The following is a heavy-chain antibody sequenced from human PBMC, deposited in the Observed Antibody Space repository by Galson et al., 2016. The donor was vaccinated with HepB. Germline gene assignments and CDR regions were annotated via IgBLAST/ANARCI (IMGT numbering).Heavy chain of an antibody. Sequence: SLRLSCAASGFTFSNYAMSWVRQAPGKGPEWVSAISGVSDRTYYACSMKDRFIISRDDSRNMLFLQLNSLRAEDTAIYYCAKESPYSNVRQYYLENWGLGTLVTVSS. CDR1: GFTFSNYA. CDR3: AKESPYSNVRQYYLEN. J-gene: IGHJ4*01. CDR2: ISGVSDRT. D-gene: IGHD4-11*01. V-gene: IGHV3-23*01.